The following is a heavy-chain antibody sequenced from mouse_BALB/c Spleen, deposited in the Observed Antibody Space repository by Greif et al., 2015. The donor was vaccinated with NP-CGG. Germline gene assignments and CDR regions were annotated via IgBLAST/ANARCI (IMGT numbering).Heavy chain of an antibody. V-gene: IGHV5-6-4*01. Sequence: EVMLVESGGGLVKPGGSLKLSCAASGFTFSSYTMSWVRQTPEKRLEWVATISSGGSYTYYPDSVKGRFTISRDNAKNTLYLQMSSLKSEDTAMYYCTREYDWYFDVWGAGTTVTVSS. CDR3: TREYDWYFDV. CDR2: ISSGGSYT. CDR1: GFTFSSYT. J-gene: IGHJ1*01. D-gene: IGHD2-3*01.